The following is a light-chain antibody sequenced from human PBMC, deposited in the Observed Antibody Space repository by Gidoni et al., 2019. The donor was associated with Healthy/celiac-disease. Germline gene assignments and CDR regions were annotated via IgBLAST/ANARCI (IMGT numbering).Light chain of an antibody. CDR2: GAS. CDR1: QSVSSSY. J-gene: IGKJ1*01. Sequence: ASQSVSSSYLAWYQQKPGQAPRLLIYGASSRATGIPDRFSGSGSGTDFTLTISRLEPEEFAVYYCQQYGSSPGTFGQXTKVEIK. V-gene: IGKV3-20*01. CDR3: QQYGSSPGT.